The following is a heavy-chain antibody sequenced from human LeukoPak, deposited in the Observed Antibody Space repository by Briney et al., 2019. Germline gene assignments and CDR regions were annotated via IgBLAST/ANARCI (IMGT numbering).Heavy chain of an antibody. CDR1: DGSFSSYY. D-gene: IGHD2-8*01. Sequence: SETLSLTCGVYDGSFSSYYWSWIRQPPGKGLEWIGEINHNGSTNYNPSLKSRLTISVDTSKNQFSLKLSSVTAADTAVYYCARGDRPREIPPLIRKKNAFDIWGQGTMVTVSS. V-gene: IGHV4-34*01. CDR3: ARGDRPREIPPLIRKKNAFDI. CDR2: INHNGST. J-gene: IGHJ3*02.